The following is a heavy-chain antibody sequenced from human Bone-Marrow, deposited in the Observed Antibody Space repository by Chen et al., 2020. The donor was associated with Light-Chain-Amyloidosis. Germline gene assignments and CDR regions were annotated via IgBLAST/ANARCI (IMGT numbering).Heavy chain of an antibody. CDR2: IGGIGGST. J-gene: IGHJ4*02. D-gene: IGHD2-15*01. V-gene: IGHV3-23*01. CDR3: VRDPGVVAIHYFDS. CDR1: GFTFSSHG. Sequence: EVQLLESGGGLVQPGGSLRLSCAASGFTFSSHGMHWVRQAPGKGLEWVSAIGGIGGSTYYADSVKGRFSISRDDAYCTLYVQMDSLGADDTAVYYCVRDPGVVAIHYFDSWGQRTLVTVSS.